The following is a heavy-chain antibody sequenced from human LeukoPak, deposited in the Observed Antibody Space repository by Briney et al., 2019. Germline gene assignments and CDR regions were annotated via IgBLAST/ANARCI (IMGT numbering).Heavy chain of an antibody. CDR1: GFSFRNAW. CDR3: AKDEDSITIFGVVILPAFDI. CDR2: ISGSGGST. V-gene: IGHV3-23*01. J-gene: IGHJ3*02. Sequence: GGSLRLSCAASGFSFRNAWMSWVRQAPGKGLEWVSAISGSGGSTYYADSVKGRFTISRDNSKNTLYLQMNSLRAEDTAVYYCAKDEDSITIFGVVILPAFDIWGQGTMVTVSS. D-gene: IGHD3-3*01.